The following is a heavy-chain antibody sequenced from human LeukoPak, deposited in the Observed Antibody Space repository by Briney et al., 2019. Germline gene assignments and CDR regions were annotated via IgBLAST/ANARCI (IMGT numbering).Heavy chain of an antibody. J-gene: IGHJ4*02. CDR2: ISYDGSNK. V-gene: IGHV3-30*18. Sequence: PGRSLRLSCAASGLTFSSYGMHWVRQAPGKGLEWVAVISYDGSNKYYAGSVKGRFTISRDNSKNTLYLQMNSLRAEDTAVYYCAKDYYGSGSYYNEGTFDYWGQGTLVTVSS. CDR1: GLTFSSYG. CDR3: AKDYYGSGSYYNEGTFDY. D-gene: IGHD3-10*01.